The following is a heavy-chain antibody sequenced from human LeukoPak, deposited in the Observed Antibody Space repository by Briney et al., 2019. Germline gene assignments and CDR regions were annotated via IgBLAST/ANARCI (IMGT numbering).Heavy chain of an antibody. J-gene: IGHJ3*02. CDR2: IYTSGST. CDR1: GSISGYY. V-gene: IGHV4-4*09. D-gene: IGHD2-2*01. CDR3: ARQKCTSASCLTKNAFDI. Sequence: SETLFLTCSVPGSISGYYWSWIRQPPGKGLEWIGYIYTSGSTNYNPSLESRVNISVDTSKNQFSLDLSSVTAADTAVYYCARQKCTSASCLTKNAFDIWGQGTMVTVSS.